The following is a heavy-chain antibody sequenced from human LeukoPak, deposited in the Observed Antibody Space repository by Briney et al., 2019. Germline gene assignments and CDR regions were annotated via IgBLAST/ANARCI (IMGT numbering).Heavy chain of an antibody. CDR3: ARLHSGRYYGDALDI. CDR1: GFTFSNFW. J-gene: IGHJ3*02. CDR2: TKEDDSEK. Sequence: GGSLRLSCAASGFTFSNFWMTWVRQAPGKGLEWVANTKEDDSEKYYVDSVRGRFTTSRDNAKNSLYLQMNSLRAEDTAVYYCARLHSGRYYGDALDIWGQGTMVTVSS. V-gene: IGHV3-7*03. D-gene: IGHD1-26*01.